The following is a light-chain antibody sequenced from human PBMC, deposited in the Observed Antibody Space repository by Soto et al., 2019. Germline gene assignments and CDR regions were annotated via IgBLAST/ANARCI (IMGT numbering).Light chain of an antibody. Sequence: QSVLTQPPSVSGAPGQRITISCTGTSSTIGAGYDVHWYQQLPGTAPKLLIYQNSNRPSGVPDRFSASRSGTSASLAITGLQADDEADYYCQSYDSSLNGHVVFGGGTQLTVL. V-gene: IGLV1-40*01. CDR3: QSYDSSLNGHVV. J-gene: IGLJ2*01. CDR1: SSTIGAGYD. CDR2: QNS.